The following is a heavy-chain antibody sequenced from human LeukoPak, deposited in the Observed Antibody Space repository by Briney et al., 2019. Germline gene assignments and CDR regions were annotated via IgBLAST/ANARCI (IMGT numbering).Heavy chain of an antibody. CDR1: GFTFRSYE. V-gene: IGHV3-48*03. Sequence: GGSLRLSCAASGFTFRSYEMNWVRQAPGKGLDWVSYISSSGTTVYYADSVRGRFTVSRDNGKNSLYLEMDSLRAEDTAVYYCARSIKGDSDHWGQGTLVTVSS. D-gene: IGHD3-10*01. J-gene: IGHJ4*02. CDR2: ISSSGTTV. CDR3: ARSIKGDSDH.